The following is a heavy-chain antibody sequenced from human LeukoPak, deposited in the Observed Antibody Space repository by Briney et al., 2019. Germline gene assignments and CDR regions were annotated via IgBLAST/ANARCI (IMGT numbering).Heavy chain of an antibody. V-gene: IGHV1-46*01. J-gene: IGHJ4*02. CDR1: GYTFTNYY. CDR3: ARDTDGYNYALGY. Sequence: ASVKVPCKASGYTFTNYYMHWARQAPGQGLEWMGIINPSGGSTSYAQKFQGRVTMTKDTSTSTLYMELGSLRSEDTAVYYCARDTDGYNYALGYWGQGTLVTVSS. CDR2: INPSGGST. D-gene: IGHD5-24*01.